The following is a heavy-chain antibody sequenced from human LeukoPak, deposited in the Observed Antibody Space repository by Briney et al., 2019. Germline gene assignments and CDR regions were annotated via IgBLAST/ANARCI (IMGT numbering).Heavy chain of an antibody. V-gene: IGHV3-43D*03. J-gene: IGHJ6*03. D-gene: IGHD3-10*01. CDR3: AKGAPGEIHYMDV. CDR2: ISWDGGST. Sequence: GGSLRLSCAASGFTFDDYAMHWVRQAPGKGLEWVSLISWDGGSTYYADSVKGRFTISRDNSKNSLYLQMNSLRAEDTALYYCAKGAPGEIHYMDVWGKGTTVTVSS. CDR1: GFTFDDYA.